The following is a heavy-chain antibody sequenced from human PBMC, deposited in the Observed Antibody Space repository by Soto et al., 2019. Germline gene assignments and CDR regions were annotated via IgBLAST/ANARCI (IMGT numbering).Heavy chain of an antibody. CDR3: ARDVAVPGETDRFDF. J-gene: IGHJ4*02. CDR1: GDSITTNKW. CDR2: IYHNGNT. D-gene: IGHD3-10*01. Sequence: WETLSLTCTVSGDSITTNKWWSWVRQPPGKGLEWIGEIYHNGNTNYNPSLKSRVTMSVDTSKNQFSLKVTSVTAADTAIYYCARDVAVPGETDRFDFWGQGTLVTVSS. V-gene: IGHV4-4*02.